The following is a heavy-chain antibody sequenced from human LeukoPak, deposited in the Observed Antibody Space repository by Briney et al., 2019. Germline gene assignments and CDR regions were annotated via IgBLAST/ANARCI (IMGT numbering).Heavy chain of an antibody. D-gene: IGHD1-20*01. V-gene: IGHV3-11*04. CDR1: GFTFSDYY. CDR2: ISSSGSTI. CDR3: ARDRGTSNWRRGPFDY. J-gene: IGHJ4*02. Sequence: PGGSLRLSCAASGFTFSDYYMSWIRQAPGKGLEWVSYISSSGSTIYYADSVKGRFSISRDNAKNSLYLQMNSLRAEDTAVYYCARDRGTSNWRRGPFDYWGQGTLVTVSS.